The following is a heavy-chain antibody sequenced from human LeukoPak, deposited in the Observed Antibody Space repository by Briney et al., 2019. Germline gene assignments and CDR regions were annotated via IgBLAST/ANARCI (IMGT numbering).Heavy chain of an antibody. CDR1: GGSISSSSYY. J-gene: IGHJ4*02. CDR3: ARRVTASSYYLDS. V-gene: IGHV4-39*07. D-gene: IGHD2-21*02. CDR2: IYYSGST. Sequence: SETLSLTCTVSGGSISSSSYYWGWIRQPPGKGLEWIGSIYYSGSTYYNPSLKSRVAISIDRSKHQFSLSLNSGTAADTALYYCARRVTASSYYLDSWGQGTLVTVSS.